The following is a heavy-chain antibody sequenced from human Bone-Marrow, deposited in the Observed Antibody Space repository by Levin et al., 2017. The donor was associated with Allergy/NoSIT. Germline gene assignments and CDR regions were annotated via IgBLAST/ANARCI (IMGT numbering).Heavy chain of an antibody. V-gene: IGHV3-33*01. CDR3: ARGELNWGIDY. D-gene: IGHD7-27*01. CDR2: IWYDGSNK. Sequence: LPCAASGFPFRSYAMHWVRPAPGEGLEWVALIWYDGSNKYYADSVKGRFTISRDNSKNTLSLQMSSLRADDTAVYYCARGELNWGIDYWGQGTLVTVLS. J-gene: IGHJ4*02. CDR1: GFPFRSYA.